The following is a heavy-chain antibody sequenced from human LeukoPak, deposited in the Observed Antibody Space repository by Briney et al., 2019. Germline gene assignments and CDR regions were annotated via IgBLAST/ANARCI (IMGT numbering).Heavy chain of an antibody. CDR3: ARRRGGYSYGLHYYYMDV. J-gene: IGHJ6*03. Sequence: SETLSLTCTVSGGSISSYYWSWIRQPPGKGLEWIGYIYYSGSTNYNPSLKSRVTISVDTSKNQFSLKLSSVTAADTAVYYCARRRGGYSYGLHYYYMDVSGKGTTVTVSS. CDR1: GGSISSYY. V-gene: IGHV4-59*01. D-gene: IGHD5-18*01. CDR2: IYYSGST.